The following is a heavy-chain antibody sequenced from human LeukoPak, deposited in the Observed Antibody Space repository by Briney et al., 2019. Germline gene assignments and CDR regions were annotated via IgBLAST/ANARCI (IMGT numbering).Heavy chain of an antibody. CDR1: GFTFSSYA. CDR3: VRTDVFNPFDY. Sequence: GGSLRLSCAASGFTFSSYAMSWVRQAPGKGLEWVSAISGSGGSTYYAGSVKGRFTISRDNSKNTLYLQMNSLRAEDTAVYYCVRTDVFNPFDYWGQGTLVTVSS. J-gene: IGHJ4*02. V-gene: IGHV3-23*01. CDR2: ISGSGGST.